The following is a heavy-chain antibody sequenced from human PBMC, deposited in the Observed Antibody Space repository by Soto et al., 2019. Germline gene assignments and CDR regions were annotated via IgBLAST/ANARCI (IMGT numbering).Heavy chain of an antibody. D-gene: IGHD6-13*01. J-gene: IGHJ1*01. CDR3: ARDLGSSWYPEYFQH. CDR1: GFTFSSYS. Sequence: EVQLVESGGGLVQPGGSLRLSCAASGFTFSSYSMNWVRQAPGKGLEWVSYISSSSSTLYYADSVKGRFTISRDNAKNSLYLQMDSLTAEDTAVYYCARDLGSSWYPEYFQHWGQGTLVTVSS. V-gene: IGHV3-48*01. CDR2: ISSSSSTL.